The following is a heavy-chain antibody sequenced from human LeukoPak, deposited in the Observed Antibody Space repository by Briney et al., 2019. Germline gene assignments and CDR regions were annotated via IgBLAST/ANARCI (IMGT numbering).Heavy chain of an antibody. CDR1: GFTFDDYA. Sequence: PGGSLRLSCAASGFTFDDYAMHWVRQAPGKGLEWVSGISWNGGNIGYADSVKGRFTISRDNAKNSLYLQMNSLRADDTALYYCAKVYDFWSGYPYYFDYWGQGTLVTVSS. CDR2: ISWNGGNI. V-gene: IGHV3-9*01. D-gene: IGHD3-3*01. J-gene: IGHJ4*02. CDR3: AKVYDFWSGYPYYFDY.